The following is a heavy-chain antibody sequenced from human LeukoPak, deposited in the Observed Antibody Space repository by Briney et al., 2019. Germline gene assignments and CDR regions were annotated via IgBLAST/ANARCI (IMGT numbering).Heavy chain of an antibody. Sequence: SETLSLTCTVSGGSISSYYWSWIRQPPGKGLEWIGYIYYSGSTNYNPSLKSRVTISVDTTKNQFSLKLSSVTAADTAVYYCASPVGGSAVGGDAFDIWGQGTMVTVSS. CDR1: GGSISSYY. CDR2: IYYSGST. J-gene: IGHJ3*02. CDR3: ASPVGGSAVGGDAFDI. V-gene: IGHV4-59*12. D-gene: IGHD3-16*01.